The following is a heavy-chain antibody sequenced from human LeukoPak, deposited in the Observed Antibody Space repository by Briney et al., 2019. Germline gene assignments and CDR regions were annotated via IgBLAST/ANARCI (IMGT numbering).Heavy chain of an antibody. J-gene: IGHJ4*02. Sequence: SETLSLTCAVYGGSFSGYYWSLIRQPPGKGLEWIGEINHSGSTNYNPSLKSRVTISVDTSKNQFSLKLSSVTAADTAVYYCARAYSSGWEGWNYWGQGTLVTVSS. CDR3: ARAYSSGWEGWNY. D-gene: IGHD6-19*01. CDR2: INHSGST. V-gene: IGHV4-34*01. CDR1: GGSFSGYY.